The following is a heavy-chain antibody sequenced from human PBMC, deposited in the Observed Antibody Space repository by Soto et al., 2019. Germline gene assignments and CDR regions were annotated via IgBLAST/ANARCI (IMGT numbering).Heavy chain of an antibody. CDR2: ISSSGSTI. CDR3: ARRQYSSSSGSLDY. CDR1: GFTFSDYY. Sequence: GGSLRLSCAASGFTFSDYYMSWIRQAPGKGLEWVSYISSSGSTIYYADTVKGRFTISRDNAKNSLYLQMNSLRAEDTAVYYCARRQYSSSSGSLDYWGQGTLVTVSS. J-gene: IGHJ4*02. V-gene: IGHV3-11*01. D-gene: IGHD6-6*01.